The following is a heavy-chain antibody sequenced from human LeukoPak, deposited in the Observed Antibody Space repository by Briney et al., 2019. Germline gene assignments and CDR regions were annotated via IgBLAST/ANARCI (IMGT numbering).Heavy chain of an antibody. CDR1: GFTFSSYE. CDR2: ISSRDSII. V-gene: IGHV3-48*03. CDR3: AITADYYDSSGPPQGFDP. Sequence: GGSLRLSCAASGFTFSSYEMNWVRQAPGKGLEWVSYISSRDSIIYYADSVKGRFTISRDNAKNSLYLQMNSPRAEDTAVYYCAITADYYDSSGPPQGFDPWGQGTLVTVSS. J-gene: IGHJ5*02. D-gene: IGHD3-22*01.